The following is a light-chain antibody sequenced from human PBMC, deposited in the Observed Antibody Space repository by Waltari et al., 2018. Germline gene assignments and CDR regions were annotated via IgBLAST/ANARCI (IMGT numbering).Light chain of an antibody. CDR1: QDIDNN. CDR2: RAS. CDR3: QQAYRFPYT. J-gene: IGKJ2*01. Sequence: DIQMPQSPSSLSASVGDTVNLTCQASQDIDNNLNWFQQKSGKAPKFLMSRASSLQHGFSSRFSGHISGTTFTLTIASLQPEDFATYYCQQAYRFPYTFGPGTRLEIK. V-gene: IGKV1-16*01.